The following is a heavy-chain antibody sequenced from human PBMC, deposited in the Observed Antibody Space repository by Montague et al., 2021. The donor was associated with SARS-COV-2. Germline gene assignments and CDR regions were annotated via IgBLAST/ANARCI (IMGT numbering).Heavy chain of an antibody. V-gene: IGHV3-7*01. D-gene: IGHD1-1*01. J-gene: IGHJ4*02. CDR3: ASHNMQFFDF. CDR2: K. Sequence: KYSVDSVKGRFTISRDNAKNSLFLQMNSLRAEDTAVYYCASHNMQFFDFWVQGTLVTVYS.